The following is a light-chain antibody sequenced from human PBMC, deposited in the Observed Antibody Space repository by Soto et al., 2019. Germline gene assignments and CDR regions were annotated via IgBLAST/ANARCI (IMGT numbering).Light chain of an antibody. V-gene: IGKV3-15*01. CDR2: GAS. CDR3: QQYNDWPRT. J-gene: IGKJ2*01. Sequence: EIVMTQSPATLSVSPGERATLSCRASQSVSSNLSWYQQKPGQAPRLLIYGASIRATGIPARFSGSGSGKEFTFTISRLEAEGFAVYYCQQYNDWPRTFGQGTKLEIK. CDR1: QSVSSN.